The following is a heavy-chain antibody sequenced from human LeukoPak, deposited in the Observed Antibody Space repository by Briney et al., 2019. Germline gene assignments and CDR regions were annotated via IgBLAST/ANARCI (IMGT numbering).Heavy chain of an antibody. CDR1: GFIFSSYG. D-gene: IGHD6-19*01. J-gene: IGHJ3*02. Sequence: PGGSLRLSCAASGFIFSSYGMHWVRQAPGKGLEWVAVIWYDGSDKYYADSVKGRFTISRDNSKNTLYLQMNSLRAEDTAVYYCARGSSGPGGFDAFDIWGQGTMVTVSS. CDR2: IWYDGSDK. CDR3: ARGSSGPGGFDAFDI. V-gene: IGHV3-33*01.